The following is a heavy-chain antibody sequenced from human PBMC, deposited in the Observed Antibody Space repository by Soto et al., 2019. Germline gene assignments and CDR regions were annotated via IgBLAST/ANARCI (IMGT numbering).Heavy chain of an antibody. CDR2: INAGNGDT. CDR1: GFTFTKNA. D-gene: IGHD3-3*01. J-gene: IGHJ4*02. V-gene: IGHV1-3*01. CDR3: AKDRDLTTFGVVISSTFDF. Sequence: ASVKVSCKASGFTFTKNAIHWVRQAPGQGLEWMGWINAGNGDTKYSQNFQGRVTITADTSTTTAYMELSSLRSEDTAIYYCAKDRDLTTFGVVISSTFDFWGQGTLVTVYS.